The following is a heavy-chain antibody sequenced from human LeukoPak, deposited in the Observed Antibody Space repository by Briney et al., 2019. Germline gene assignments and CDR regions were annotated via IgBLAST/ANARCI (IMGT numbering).Heavy chain of an antibody. Sequence: SETLSLTCAVYGGSFSGYYWSWIRQPPRKGLEWIGEINHSGSTNYNPSLNSRVTISVDPSKNQFSLNLSSVTAADTARYYFARIARSAPYCSSTSCYGDFDYWGQGTLVTVSS. V-gene: IGHV4-34*01. CDR2: INHSGST. CDR3: ARIARSAPYCSSTSCYGDFDY. CDR1: GGSFSGYY. J-gene: IGHJ4*02. D-gene: IGHD2-2*01.